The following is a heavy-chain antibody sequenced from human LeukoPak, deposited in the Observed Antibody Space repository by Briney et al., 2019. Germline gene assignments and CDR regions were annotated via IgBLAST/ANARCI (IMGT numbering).Heavy chain of an antibody. CDR2: IYPGDSDT. Sequence: GESLKISCKGSGYSFTSYWIGWLRQMPGKGLEWMGIIYPGDSDTRYSPSFQGQVTISADKSISTAYLQWSSLKASDTAMYYCARATLRYSSSWYNKAFDIWGQGTMVTVSS. D-gene: IGHD6-13*01. CDR3: ARATLRYSSSWYNKAFDI. CDR1: GYSFTSYW. J-gene: IGHJ3*02. V-gene: IGHV5-51*01.